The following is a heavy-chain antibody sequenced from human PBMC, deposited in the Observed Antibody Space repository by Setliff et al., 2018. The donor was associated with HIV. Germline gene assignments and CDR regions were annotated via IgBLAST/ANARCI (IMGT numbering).Heavy chain of an antibody. V-gene: IGHV4-4*07. J-gene: IGHJ4*02. CDR2: IYITGST. CDR1: DDSISSYY. CDR3: ARDAFHSGSYYNDY. Sequence: SETLSLTCTVSDDSISSYYWSWIRQSAGKGLEWIGRIYITGSTNYNPSLQSRVTMSVDTSKNQFSLKLTSVTAADTAVYFCARDAFHSGSYYNDYWGQGIRVTVSS. D-gene: IGHD3-10*01.